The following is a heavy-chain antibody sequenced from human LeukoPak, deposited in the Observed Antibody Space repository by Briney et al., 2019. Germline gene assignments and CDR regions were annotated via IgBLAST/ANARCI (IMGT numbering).Heavy chain of an antibody. CDR2: ISSSSSTI. CDR3: ARVGPNTAMDKGYYYYMDV. J-gene: IGHJ6*03. Sequence: PGGSLRLSCAASGFTFSSYSMNWVRQAPGKGLEWVSYISSSSSTIYYADSVKGRFTISRDNAKNSLYLQMNSLRAEDTAVYYCARVGPNTAMDKGYYYYMDVWGKGTTVTVSS. D-gene: IGHD5-18*01. CDR1: GFTFSSYS. V-gene: IGHV3-48*01.